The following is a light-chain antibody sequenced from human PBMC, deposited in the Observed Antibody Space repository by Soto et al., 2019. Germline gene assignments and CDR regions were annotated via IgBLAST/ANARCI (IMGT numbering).Light chain of an antibody. J-gene: IGKJ2*01. CDR1: QSVSSY. CDR3: QQRSSWPRT. CDR2: DAS. V-gene: IGKV3-11*01. Sequence: EIVLTQSPATLSLSPGERATLSCRASQSVSSYLAWYQQKPGQTPRLLIYDASNRATGIPARFSGSGSGTDLSLSISSLEPEDFAVYYCQQRSSWPRTFGQGKKLEI.